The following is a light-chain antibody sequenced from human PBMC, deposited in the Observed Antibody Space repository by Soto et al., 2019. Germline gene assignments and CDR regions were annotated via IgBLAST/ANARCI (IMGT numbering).Light chain of an antibody. V-gene: IGLV2-8*01. CDR1: SSDVGAYIF. Sequence: QSALTQPPSASGSPGQSVTISCTGTSSDVGAYIFVSWYQQHPGKAPKLMVYYVNRRPPGVPDRFFGSKSGNTASLTVSGLQAEDEADYYCVSFAGGTYVFGTGTKVTVL. CDR3: VSFAGGTYV. CDR2: YVN. J-gene: IGLJ1*01.